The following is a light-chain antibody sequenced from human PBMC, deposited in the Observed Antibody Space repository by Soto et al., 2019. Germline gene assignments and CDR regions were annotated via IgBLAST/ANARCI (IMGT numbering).Light chain of an antibody. J-gene: IGLJ2*01. V-gene: IGLV2-14*01. CDR3: SSYTSKSSLI. CDR1: MRDVGAYNL. Sequence: QSALTQPASVSGSPGQSITISCAGSMRDVGAYNLVSWYQQHPGRAPQLIIYEVRNRPSGISFRFSGSKSGNTASLTISGLQAEDEADYYCSSYTSKSSLIFGGGTKVTVL. CDR2: EVR.